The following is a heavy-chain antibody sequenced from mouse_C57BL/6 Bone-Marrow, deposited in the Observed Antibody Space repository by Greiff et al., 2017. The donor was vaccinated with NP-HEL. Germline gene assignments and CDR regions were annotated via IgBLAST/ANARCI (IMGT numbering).Heavy chain of an antibody. J-gene: IGHJ4*01. V-gene: IGHV1-39*01. D-gene: IGHD1-1*01. Sequence: VQLKESGPELVKPGASVKISCKASGYSFTDYNMNWVKQSNGKSLEWIGVINPNYGTTSYNQKFKGKATLTVDQSSSTAYMQLNILTSEDSAVYYCVAYYGSSSYDAMDYWGQGTSVTVSS. CDR3: VAYYGSSSYDAMDY. CDR2: INPNYGTT. CDR1: GYSFTDYN.